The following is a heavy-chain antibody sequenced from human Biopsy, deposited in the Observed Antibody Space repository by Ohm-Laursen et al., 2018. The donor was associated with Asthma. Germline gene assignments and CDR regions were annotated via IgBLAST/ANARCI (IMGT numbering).Heavy chain of an antibody. CDR1: AYTFINYA. Sequence: ASVKVSCKASAYTFINYAIHWVRQAPGQRLEWMGWINAGNGNTKYSQKFQGRVTITRDTSASTAYMDLSSLRSEDTAVYYCARTYYDVFAIWGQGTMVTVSS. CDR3: ARTYYDVFAI. CDR2: INAGNGNT. V-gene: IGHV1-3*01. J-gene: IGHJ3*02. D-gene: IGHD3-10*01.